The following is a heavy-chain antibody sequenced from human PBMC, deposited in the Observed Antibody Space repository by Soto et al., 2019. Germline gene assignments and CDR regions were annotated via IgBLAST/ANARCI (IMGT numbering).Heavy chain of an antibody. CDR1: GFTFSSYA. V-gene: IGHV3-23*01. CDR3: AKDLAGLYCYYGMDV. J-gene: IGHJ6*02. D-gene: IGHD6-13*01. CDR2: ISGSGGST. Sequence: GGSLRLSCAASGFTFSSYAMSWVRQAPGKGLEWVSAISGSGGSTYYADSVKGRFTISRDNSKNTLYLQMSSLRAEDTAVYYCAKDLAGLYCYYGMDVWGQGTTVTVSS.